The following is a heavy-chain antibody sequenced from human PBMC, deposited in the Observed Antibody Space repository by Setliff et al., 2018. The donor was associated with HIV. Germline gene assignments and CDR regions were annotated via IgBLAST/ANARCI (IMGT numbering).Heavy chain of an antibody. CDR1: GGSISNYY. J-gene: IGHJ4*02. CDR2: ISYTGTT. V-gene: IGHV4-59*08. Sequence: SETLSLTCTVSGGSISNYYWSWIRQPPGKGLEWIGYISYTGTTKYNPSLKSRVTISVDTSKNQFFLKVTSVTAADTAVYYCARGEVAATTWGDYWGQGTLVTVSS. D-gene: IGHD6-19*01. CDR3: ARGEVAATTWGDY.